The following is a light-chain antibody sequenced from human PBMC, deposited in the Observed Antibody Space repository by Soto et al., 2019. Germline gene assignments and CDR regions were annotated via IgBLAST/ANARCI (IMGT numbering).Light chain of an antibody. V-gene: IGKV3-20*01. CDR3: QQYGSSPGIT. CDR2: GAS. Sequence: IVLTQSPVTLSLSPGERATLSCRASQSVSSSYLAWYQQKPGQAPRLLIYGASSRATGIPDRFSGSGSGTDFTLTISRLEPEDFAVYYCQQYGSSPGITFGPGTKVDIK. CDR1: QSVSSSY. J-gene: IGKJ3*01.